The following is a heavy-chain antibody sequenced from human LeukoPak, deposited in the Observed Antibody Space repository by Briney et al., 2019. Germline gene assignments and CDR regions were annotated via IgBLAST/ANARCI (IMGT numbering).Heavy chain of an antibody. J-gene: IGHJ4*02. CDR2: ISTSSSYI. V-gene: IGHV3-21*01. CDR3: AKEALGGYSYGYWYYFDY. Sequence: GGSLRLSCAASGFTFSSYSMAWVRQAPAKGLEWVSSISTSSSYIYYADSVKGRFTISRDNARNSLYLQMNSLRAEDTAVYYCAKEALGGYSYGYWYYFDYWGQGTLVTVSS. CDR1: GFTFSSYS. D-gene: IGHD5-18*01.